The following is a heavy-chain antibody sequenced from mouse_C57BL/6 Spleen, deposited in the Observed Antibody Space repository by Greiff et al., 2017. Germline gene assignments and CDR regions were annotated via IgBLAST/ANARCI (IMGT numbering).Heavy chain of an antibody. J-gene: IGHJ4*01. Sequence: VQLQQSGTVLARPGASVKMSCKTSGYTFTSYWMHWVKQRPGQGLEWIGAIYPGNSDTSYNQKFKGKAKLTAVTSASTAYMELSSLTNEDSAVYYCTREDYYGSSPRAMDYWGQGTSVTVSS. V-gene: IGHV1-5*01. CDR3: TREDYYGSSPRAMDY. CDR1: GYTFTSYW. CDR2: IYPGNSDT. D-gene: IGHD1-1*01.